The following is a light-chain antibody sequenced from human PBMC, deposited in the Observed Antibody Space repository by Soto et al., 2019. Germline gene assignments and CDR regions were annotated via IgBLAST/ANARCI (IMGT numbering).Light chain of an antibody. CDR1: QTISSG. CDR3: QHYNSYSEA. J-gene: IGKJ1*01. Sequence: DIQMTQSPSTLSGSVRNRVTITCLASQTISSGLAWYQQKPGKAPKLLIYKASTLKSGVPSRFSGSGSGTEFTLTISSLQPDDFAPYYCQHYNSYSEAFGQGTKVDIK. CDR2: KAS. V-gene: IGKV1-5*03.